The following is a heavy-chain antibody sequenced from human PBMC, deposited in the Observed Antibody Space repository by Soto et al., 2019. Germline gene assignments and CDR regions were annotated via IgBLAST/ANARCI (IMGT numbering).Heavy chain of an antibody. CDR2: ISGSGGTT. J-gene: IGHJ4*02. D-gene: IGHD3-22*01. CDR1: GFTFSSYA. V-gene: IGHV3-23*01. Sequence: EVQLLESGGGLVQPGGSLRLSCAASGFTFSSYAMSWVRQAPGKGLEWVSAISGSGGTTYYADSVKGRFTISRENSKNTLYLQMNNLRAEDTAVYYCAKLSRSSYYDSSAYHWGQGTLVTVSS. CDR3: AKLSRSSYYDSSAYH.